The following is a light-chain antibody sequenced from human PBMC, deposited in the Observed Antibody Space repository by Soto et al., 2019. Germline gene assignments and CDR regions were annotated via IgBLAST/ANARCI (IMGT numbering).Light chain of an antibody. Sequence: DIQMTHSPSTLSGSVVDRVTITFRSSQTISSWLAWYQQKPGEAPKLLIYAASSLQSGVPSRFSGSGSGTDFTLTISSLQPEDVATYYCQKYNSAPWTFGQGTKVDIK. CDR3: QKYNSAPWT. J-gene: IGKJ1*01. CDR1: QTISSW. CDR2: AAS. V-gene: IGKV1-5*01.